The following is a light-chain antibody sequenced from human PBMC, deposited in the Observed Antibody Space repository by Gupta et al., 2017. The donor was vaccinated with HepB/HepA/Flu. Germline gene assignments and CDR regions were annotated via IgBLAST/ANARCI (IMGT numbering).Light chain of an antibody. Sequence: GLTQXPSVSTXLGQTATLTCTGNNNNVGNQGAAWLQQHQGHPPKLLSYRNKNRPSGIPEKFSAFRSGNTASLTITGLQSEDEADYYCSAWDNSLGAWVFGGGTKLTVL. CDR2: RNK. CDR1: NNNVGNQG. V-gene: IGLV10-54*04. CDR3: SAWDNSLGAWV. J-gene: IGLJ3*02.